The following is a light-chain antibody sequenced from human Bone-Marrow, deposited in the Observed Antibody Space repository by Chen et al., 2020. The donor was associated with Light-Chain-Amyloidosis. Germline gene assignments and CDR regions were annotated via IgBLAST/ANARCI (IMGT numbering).Light chain of an antibody. J-gene: IGLJ2*01. CDR1: DLPTKY. Sequence: SYELPQPPSVSVSPGPTARITCSGDDLPTKYAYWYQQKPGQAPVLVIHRDTDRPSGISERFSGSSSGTTATLTISGVQAEDEDDYHCQSADSSGTYEVIFGGGTKLTVL. V-gene: IGLV3-25*03. CDR2: RDT. CDR3: QSADSSGTYEVI.